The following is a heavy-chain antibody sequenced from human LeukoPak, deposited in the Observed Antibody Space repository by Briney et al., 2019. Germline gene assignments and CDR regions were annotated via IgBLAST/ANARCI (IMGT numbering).Heavy chain of an antibody. Sequence: ASVKVSCKASGYTFTGYYMHWVRQAPGQGLEWMGGINPNSGGTNYAQKFQGRVTMTRDTSISTAYMELSRLRSDDTAVYYCARDLDQEWLVSFDYWGQGTLVTVSS. CDR2: INPNSGGT. D-gene: IGHD6-19*01. J-gene: IGHJ4*02. V-gene: IGHV1-2*02. CDR1: GYTFTGYY. CDR3: ARDLDQEWLVSFDY.